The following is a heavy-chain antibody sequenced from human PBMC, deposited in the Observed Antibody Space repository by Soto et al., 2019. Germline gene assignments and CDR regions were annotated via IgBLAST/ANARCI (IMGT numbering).Heavy chain of an antibody. D-gene: IGHD3-3*02. CDR1: GDSINGSSW. Sequence: SETLSLTCAVSGDSINGSSWWNWFRQPPGKGLEWIGQISHSGNANYNPSLTSRVTISVDKSKNHFSLKLTSVTAADTAVYYCAARHFWSGPWTARRLDYWGQGTLVTVSS. CDR3: AARHFWSGPWTARRLDY. CDR2: ISHSGNA. J-gene: IGHJ4*02. V-gene: IGHV4-4*02.